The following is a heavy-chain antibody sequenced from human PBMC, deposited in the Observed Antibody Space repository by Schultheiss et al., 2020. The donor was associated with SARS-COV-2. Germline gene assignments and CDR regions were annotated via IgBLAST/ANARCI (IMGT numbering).Heavy chain of an antibody. CDR3: ARDSTGWHYFDS. V-gene: IGHV3-30*14. Sequence: GGSLRLSCAASGFTFSSYAMHWVRQAPGKGLEWVAVISYDGSNKYYADSVKGRFTISRDNSKNTLYLQMNSLRAEDTAVYYCARDSTGWHYFDSWGQGTLVTVSS. CDR1: GFTFSSYA. J-gene: IGHJ4*02. D-gene: IGHD2-8*02. CDR2: ISYDGSNK.